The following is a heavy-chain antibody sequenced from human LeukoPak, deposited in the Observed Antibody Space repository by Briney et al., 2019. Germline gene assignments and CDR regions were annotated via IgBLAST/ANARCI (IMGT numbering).Heavy chain of an antibody. D-gene: IGHD1-26*01. CDR3: ARYFLSGSYYRLQH. J-gene: IGHJ4*02. Sequence: GGSLRLSCEGSGFTFVNFVMSWVRQVPGKGLEWVSSISGGGTTTFYADSVRGRFTISRDNSKNTVFLQMNSLRVEDSAVYYCARYFLSGSYYRLQHWGQGTLVTVSS. CDR1: GFTFVNFV. CDR2: ISGGGTTT. V-gene: IGHV3-23*01.